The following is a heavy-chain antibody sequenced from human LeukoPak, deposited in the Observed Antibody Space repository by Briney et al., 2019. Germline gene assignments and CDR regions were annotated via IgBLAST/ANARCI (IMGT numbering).Heavy chain of an antibody. CDR2: IKQDGSEK. J-gene: IGHJ6*03. Sequence: QPGGSLRLSCAASGFTFSSYWMSWVRQAPGKGLEWVANIKQDGSEKYYVDSVKGRFTISRDNAKNSLYLQMNSLRAEDTAVYYCARVRRKMPPIAARREVYYYYYYMDVWGKGTTVTVSS. CDR1: GFTFSSYW. D-gene: IGHD6-6*01. V-gene: IGHV3-7*01. CDR3: ARVRRKMPPIAARREVYYYYYYMDV.